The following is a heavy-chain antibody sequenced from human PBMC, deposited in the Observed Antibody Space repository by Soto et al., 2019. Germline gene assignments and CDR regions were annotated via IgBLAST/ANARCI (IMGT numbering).Heavy chain of an antibody. CDR2: IDPSDSYI. D-gene: IGHD6-19*01. CDR3: ARHGAAIWLGY. Sequence: GESLKISCKTSGYTFSGHWISWVRQVPGKGLQWMGNIDPSDSYINYNPAFRGHVTFSVDKSSSTAYLHWRSLGPSDTAIYYCARHGAAIWLGYWGQGTLVTDS. V-gene: IGHV5-10-1*01. CDR1: GYTFSGHW. J-gene: IGHJ4*02.